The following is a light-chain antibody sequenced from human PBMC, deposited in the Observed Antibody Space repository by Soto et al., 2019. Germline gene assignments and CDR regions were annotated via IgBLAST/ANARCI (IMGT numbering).Light chain of an antibody. J-gene: IGLJ2*01. CDR2: GNI. Sequence: QSVLTQPPSVSGAPGQRVTISCTGSSSNIGAGYDVHWYQQLPGTAPKLLISGNINRPSGVPDRFSGSKSGTSASLAITGLQADEEADYYCQSYDSSLSGVIFGGGTKLTVL. CDR3: QSYDSSLSGVI. CDR1: SSNIGAGYD. V-gene: IGLV1-40*01.